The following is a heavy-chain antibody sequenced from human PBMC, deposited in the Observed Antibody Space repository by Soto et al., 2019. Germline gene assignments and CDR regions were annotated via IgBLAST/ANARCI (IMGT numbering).Heavy chain of an antibody. CDR3: TTEGEYSSSWPLDY. CDR1: GGTFSSYA. D-gene: IGHD6-13*01. V-gene: IGHV1-69*13. CDR2: IIPIFGTA. J-gene: IGHJ4*02. Sequence: SVKVSCKASGGTFSSYAISWVRQAPGQGLEWMGGIIPIFGTANYAQKFHGRVTMTADESTSTAYMELSSLRTEDTAVYYCTTEGEYSSSWPLDYWGQGTLVTVSS.